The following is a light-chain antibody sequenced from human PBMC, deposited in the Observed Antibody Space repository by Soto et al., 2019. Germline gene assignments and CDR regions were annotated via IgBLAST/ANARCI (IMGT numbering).Light chain of an antibody. V-gene: IGKV3-20*01. CDR2: GAS. Sequence: EVVLTQSPGTLSLSPGERATLSCRASQSFGSSFLAWYQQKPGQAPRLLIYGASNRATDIPDRFSGRGSGTDFTLTISRLEPEDFAVYYCQQYGSSPPSSTFGQGTRLEIK. CDR3: QQYGSSPPSST. J-gene: IGKJ5*01. CDR1: QSFGSSF.